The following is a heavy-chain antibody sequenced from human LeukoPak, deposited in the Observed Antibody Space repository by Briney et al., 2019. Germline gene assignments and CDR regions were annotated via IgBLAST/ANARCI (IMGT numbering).Heavy chain of an antibody. Sequence: PSETLSLTCTVSGGSISSYYWSWIRQPPGKGLEWIGYTYYSGSTNYNPSLKSRVTISVDTSKNQFSLKLSSVTAADTAVYYCARDEWELTDAFDIWGQGTMVTVSS. CDR3: ARDEWELTDAFDI. J-gene: IGHJ3*02. CDR1: GGSISSYY. CDR2: TYYSGST. V-gene: IGHV4-59*01. D-gene: IGHD1-26*01.